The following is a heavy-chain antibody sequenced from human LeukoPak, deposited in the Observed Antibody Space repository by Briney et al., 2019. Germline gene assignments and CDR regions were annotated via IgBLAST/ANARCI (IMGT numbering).Heavy chain of an antibody. D-gene: IGHD6-19*01. CDR3: ARAKGVAVAGTWWLSNYFDY. CDR1: GYTFTGYY. V-gene: IGHV1-2*02. Sequence: ASVKVSCNPSGYTFTGYYMHWGRQSPGQGLEWMGWINPNSGGTNYAQKFQGRVTMTRDTSISTAYMELSRLRSDDTAVYYCARAKGVAVAGTWWLSNYFDYWGQGTLVTVSS. CDR2: INPNSGGT. J-gene: IGHJ4*02.